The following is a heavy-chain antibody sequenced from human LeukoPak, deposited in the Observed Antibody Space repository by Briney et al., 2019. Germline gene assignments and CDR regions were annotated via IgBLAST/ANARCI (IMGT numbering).Heavy chain of an antibody. CDR1: GFTFSSYG. Sequence: GGSLRLSCATSGFTFSSYGMSWVRQAPGKGLEWISAISAGGDSTYYADSVRGRFTISKDESKTTLFLQMNSLRAEDTAIYYCAAPPRAGARPPYDYWGHGDQVTVSS. CDR2: ISAGGDST. CDR3: AAPPRAGARPPYDY. V-gene: IGHV3-23*01. D-gene: IGHD6-6*01. J-gene: IGHJ4*01.